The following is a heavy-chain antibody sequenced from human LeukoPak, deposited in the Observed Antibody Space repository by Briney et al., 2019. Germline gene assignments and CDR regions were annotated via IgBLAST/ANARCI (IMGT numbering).Heavy chain of an antibody. D-gene: IGHD1-14*01. CDR1: GGSFSGYY. CDR2: INHSGST. V-gene: IGHV4-34*01. J-gene: IGHJ4*02. CDR3: ARTPPGPDYRC. Sequence: PSETLSLTCAVYGGSFSGYYWSWIRQPPGKGLEWIGEINHSGSTNYNPSLKSRVTISVDTSKNQFSLKLNSVTAADTAVYYCARTPPGPDYRCWGQGILVTVSS.